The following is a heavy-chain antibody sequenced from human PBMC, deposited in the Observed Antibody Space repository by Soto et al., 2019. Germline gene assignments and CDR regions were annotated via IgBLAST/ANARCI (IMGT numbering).Heavy chain of an antibody. D-gene: IGHD3-22*01. CDR2: IYYSGST. V-gene: IGHV4-31*03. CDR1: GGSISSGGYY. J-gene: IGHJ4*02. CDR3: ARSPHVFYDSSGYYPLFDY. Sequence: SETLSLTCTVSGGSISSGGYYWSWIRKHPGKGLEWIGYIYYSGSTYYNPSLKSRVTISVDTSKNQFSLKLSSVTAADTAVYYCARSPHVFYDSSGYYPLFDYWGQGTLVTVSS.